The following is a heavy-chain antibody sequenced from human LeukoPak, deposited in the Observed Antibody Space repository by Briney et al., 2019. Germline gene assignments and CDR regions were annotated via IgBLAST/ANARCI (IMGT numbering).Heavy chain of an antibody. CDR3: ARVQTGTTNWFDP. CDR1: GFTFSSFS. CDR2: ITSSSNYI. D-gene: IGHD1-1*01. Sequence: GGSLRLSCAASGFTFSSFSMNWVRQAPGKGLEWVSSITSSSNYIYYASSVRGRFTISRDNAKNSLYLQMNSLRAEDTAVYYCARVQTGTTNWFDPWGQGTLVTVSS. J-gene: IGHJ5*02. V-gene: IGHV3-21*01.